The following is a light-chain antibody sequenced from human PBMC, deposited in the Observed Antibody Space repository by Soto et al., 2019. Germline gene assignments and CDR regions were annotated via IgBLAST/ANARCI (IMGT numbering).Light chain of an antibody. J-gene: IGKJ1*01. Sequence: DIRMTQSPSTLSTSVGDRVTITCRASQNIRGWVAWYQQKPGKAPKLLIYDASTLESGVPSRFSGSGSGTEFTPTLSSLQPDAFATYYCQQYNRYSWTFGQGTTVAIK. V-gene: IGKV1-5*01. CDR1: QNIRGW. CDR3: QQYNRYSWT. CDR2: DAS.